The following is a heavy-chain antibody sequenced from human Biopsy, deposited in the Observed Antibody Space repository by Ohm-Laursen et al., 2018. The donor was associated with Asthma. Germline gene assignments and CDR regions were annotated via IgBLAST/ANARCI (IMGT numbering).Heavy chain of an antibody. V-gene: IGHV4-34*01. Sequence: SETLSLTCSMYGLSSSAYYWTWIRQTPGKGLEWIGESDHRGNTNTNATIKSRVTISKAKSANEFSLKMKSVTAADTAIYYCAGGPEWSGLDIWGQGTTVTVSS. D-gene: IGHD3-3*01. CDR1: GLSSSAYY. CDR3: AGGPEWSGLDI. J-gene: IGHJ6*02. CDR2: SDHRGNT.